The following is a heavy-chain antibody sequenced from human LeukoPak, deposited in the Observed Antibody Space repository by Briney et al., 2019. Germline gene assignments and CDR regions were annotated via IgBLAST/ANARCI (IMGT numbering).Heavy chain of an antibody. J-gene: IGHJ4*02. Sequence: PGGSLRLSCAASGFTFSSYAMHWVRQAPGKGLEYVSAISSNGGSTYYANSVKGRFTISRDNSKNTLYLQMGSLRAEDMAVYYCARTSAGAFDYWGQETLVTVSS. CDR3: ARTSAGAFDY. CDR1: GFTFSSYA. V-gene: IGHV3-64*01. CDR2: ISSNGGST. D-gene: IGHD1-26*01.